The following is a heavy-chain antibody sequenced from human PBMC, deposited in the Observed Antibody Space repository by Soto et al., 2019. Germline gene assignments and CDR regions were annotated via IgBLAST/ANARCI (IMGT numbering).Heavy chain of an antibody. J-gene: IGHJ4*02. CDR1: GLTVRNNN. V-gene: IGHV3-66*01. Sequence: EVQLVESGGGLVQPGGSLRLSCAASGLTVRNNNMRWVRQAPGKGLEWVSLIYSGGATYYADSVKGRFTISRDNSKNTLYLQMNSLRAEDTAVYYCARDGTYNWVGGQGILVTVSS. CDR2: IYSGGAT. D-gene: IGHD1-1*01. CDR3: ARDGTYNWV.